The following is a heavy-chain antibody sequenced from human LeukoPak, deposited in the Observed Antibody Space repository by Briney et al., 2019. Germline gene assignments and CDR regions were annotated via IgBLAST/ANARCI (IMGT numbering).Heavy chain of an antibody. J-gene: IGHJ4*02. Sequence: PSETPSLTCAVYGGSFSGYYWSWIRRPPGKGLEWIGEINHSGSTNYNPSLKSRVTISVDTSKNQFSLKLSSVTAADTAVYYCARWAYSSSWYGVRYFDYWGQGTLVTVSS. CDR2: INHSGST. V-gene: IGHV4-34*01. CDR3: ARWAYSSSWYGVRYFDY. CDR1: GGSFSGYY. D-gene: IGHD6-13*01.